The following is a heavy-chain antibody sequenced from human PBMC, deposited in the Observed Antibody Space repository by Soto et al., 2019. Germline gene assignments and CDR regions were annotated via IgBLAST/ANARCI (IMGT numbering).Heavy chain of an antibody. J-gene: IGHJ4*02. CDR3: AKVRSTTIFDVVSLFDY. D-gene: IGHD3-3*01. Sequence: PGGSLRLSFAASVFTFSSYAMMGFRQAPGRGLDCVSTISVTGGTTYDADSVKGRFTISRHDAENTLYLQMNSLRAEDTAVYYCAKVRSTTIFDVVSLFDYWGQGTLVTVSS. CDR2: ISVTGGTT. CDR1: VFTFSSYA. V-gene: IGHV3-23*01.